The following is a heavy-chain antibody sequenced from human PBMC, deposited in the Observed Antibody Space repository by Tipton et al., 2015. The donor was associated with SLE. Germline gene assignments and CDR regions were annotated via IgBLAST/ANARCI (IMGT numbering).Heavy chain of an antibody. J-gene: IGHJ3*02. CDR3: ARAGTGTAWGTFDI. Sequence: TLSLTCTVSDGSIRSTNYYWGWIRQPPGKGLEWIGSIFYTGSTYYNPSLKSRVSYSIDTSKHQFSLKLNSVTAADTAVYYCARAGTGTAWGTFDIWGPGTMVTVSS. V-gene: IGHV4-39*07. CDR2: IFYTGST. D-gene: IGHD1-14*01. CDR1: DGSIRSTNYY.